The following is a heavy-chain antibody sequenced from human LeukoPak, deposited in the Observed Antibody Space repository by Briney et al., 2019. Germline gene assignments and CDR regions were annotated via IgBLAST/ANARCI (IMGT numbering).Heavy chain of an antibody. Sequence: GGSLRLSCAASGFTFSSYWMHWVRRAPGKGLVWVSRIKSDGSSTNYADSVKGRFTISRDNAKNTLYLQMNSLRAEDTAVYYCARERKYDSNFDYWGQGTLVTVSS. CDR1: GFTFSSYW. CDR2: IKSDGSST. D-gene: IGHD1-1*01. V-gene: IGHV3-74*01. CDR3: ARERKYDSNFDY. J-gene: IGHJ4*02.